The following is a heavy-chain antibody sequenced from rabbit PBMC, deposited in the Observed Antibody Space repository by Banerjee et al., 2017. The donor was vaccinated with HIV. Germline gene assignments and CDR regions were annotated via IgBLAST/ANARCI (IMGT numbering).Heavy chain of an antibody. CDR3: TTNGMDL. Sequence: QSLAPSGADLVKPGASLTLNSTATGVSFSSNYYMCWVRQAPGKGLEWIGCIYTSSDKSYYANWAKGRFAISKTASTTVTLQMTSLRVADPDTYFCTTNGMDLWGPGTLVTVS. V-gene: IGHV1S40*01. J-gene: IGHJ6*01. CDR2: IYTSSDKS. CDR1: GVSFSSNYY.